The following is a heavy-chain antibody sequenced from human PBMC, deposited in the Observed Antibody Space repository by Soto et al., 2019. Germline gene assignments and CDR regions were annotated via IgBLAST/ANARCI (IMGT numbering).Heavy chain of an antibody. CDR3: AGMPYTSGLRFDP. CDR1: GDSYSISTYS. CDR2: TYQSGVT. Sequence: LSLTCNMSGDSYSISTYSWSWIRQPPGKALQWIGFTYQSGVTSYNPSLASRVSISLDRSNNQCSLKLKSVTAADTAVYFCAGMPYTSGLRFDPWGPGTLVTAPQ. J-gene: IGHJ5*02. D-gene: IGHD6-19*01. V-gene: IGHV4-30-2*01.